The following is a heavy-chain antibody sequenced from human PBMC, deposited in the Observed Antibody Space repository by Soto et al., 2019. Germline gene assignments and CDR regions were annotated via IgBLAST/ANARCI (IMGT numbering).Heavy chain of an antibody. CDR1: GFTFSSYA. D-gene: IGHD1-26*01. CDR3: AKRGSGSYFDF. Sequence: GGSLRLSCAGSGFTFSSYAMNWVRQAPGKGLEWVSVISGSGDSTYYADSVKGRFTISRDNSKNTLYLQMNSLRAEDTAVYYCAKRGSGSYFDFWGKGTLVTVSS. V-gene: IGHV3-23*01. CDR2: ISGSGDST. J-gene: IGHJ4*02.